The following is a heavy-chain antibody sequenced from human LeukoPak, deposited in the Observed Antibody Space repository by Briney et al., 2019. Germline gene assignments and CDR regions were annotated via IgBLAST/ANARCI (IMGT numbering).Heavy chain of an antibody. Sequence: ASVKVSSKASGYTFTDYYMHWVRQAPGQGLEWMGRINSKSGGTTYAQNFQGRVTMTRDTSISTAYMELSRLRSDDTAVYYRARSRSGGENWFDPWGKGTLVTVSS. D-gene: IGHD2-15*01. J-gene: IGHJ5*02. V-gene: IGHV1-2*06. CDR1: GYTFTDYY. CDR3: ARSRSGGENWFDP. CDR2: INSKSGGT.